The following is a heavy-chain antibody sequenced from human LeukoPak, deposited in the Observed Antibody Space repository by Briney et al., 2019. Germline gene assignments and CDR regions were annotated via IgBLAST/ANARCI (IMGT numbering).Heavy chain of an antibody. D-gene: IGHD3-10*01. CDR3: ARGGPRPYDYYYMDV. CDR1: GYTFTGYY. CDR2: INPNSGGT. Sequence: GASVKVSCKASGYTFTGYYMHWVRQAPGQGLEWMGRINPNSGGTNYAQKFQGRVTMTRDTSISTAYMELSRLRSDDTAVYYCARGGPRPYDYYYMDVWGKGTTVTVSS. V-gene: IGHV1-2*06. J-gene: IGHJ6*03.